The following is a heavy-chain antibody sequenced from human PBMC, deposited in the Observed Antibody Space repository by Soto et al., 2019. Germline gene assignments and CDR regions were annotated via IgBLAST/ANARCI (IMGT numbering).Heavy chain of an antibody. CDR3: ARDGAYCSGGSCYSGYYYYMDV. V-gene: IGHV1-18*01. Sequence: ASVKVSCKASGYTFTSYGISWVRQAPGQGLEWMGWISAYNGNTNYAQKLQGRVTMTTDTSTSTAYMELRSLRSDDTAVYYCARDGAYCSGGSCYSGYYYYMDVWGKGTTVTVSS. CDR2: ISAYNGNT. D-gene: IGHD2-15*01. CDR1: GYTFTSYG. J-gene: IGHJ6*03.